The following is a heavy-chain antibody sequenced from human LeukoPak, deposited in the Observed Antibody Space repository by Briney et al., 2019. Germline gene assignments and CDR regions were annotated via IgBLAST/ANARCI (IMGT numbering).Heavy chain of an antibody. CDR2: ISGSGGST. J-gene: IGHJ4*02. CDR3: AKIPTGYSSSWLPVDY. Sequence: PGGSLRLSCAASGFTFSSYAMSWVRQAPGKGLEWVSAISGSGGSTYYADSVKGRFTISRDNSKNTLYLQMNSLRAEDTAVYYCAKIPTGYSSSWLPVDYWGQGTLVTVSS. V-gene: IGHV3-23*01. D-gene: IGHD6-13*01. CDR1: GFTFSSYA.